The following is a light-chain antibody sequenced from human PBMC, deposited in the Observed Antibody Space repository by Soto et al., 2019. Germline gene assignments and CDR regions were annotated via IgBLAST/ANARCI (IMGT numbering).Light chain of an antibody. CDR2: DIF. V-gene: IGKV3D-15*01. CDR1: QSVGSD. CDR3: QQYNSWPLT. J-gene: IGKJ4*01. Sequence: EIVMTQSPATLSVSPGERAPLSCRASQSVGSDLAWYQQKPGQAPRLVIYDIFTRPTGVPTRISGSRSGTEFTLTISSLQSEDFAVYYCQQYNSWPLTFGGGTKVDI.